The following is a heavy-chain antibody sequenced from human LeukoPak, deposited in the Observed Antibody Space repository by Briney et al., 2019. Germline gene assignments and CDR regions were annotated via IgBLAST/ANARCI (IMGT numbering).Heavy chain of an antibody. D-gene: IGHD4-23*01. CDR2: IYTSGST. CDR1: GGSISSYY. J-gene: IGHJ6*03. CDR3: ARDWGTVVTGYYYYYMDV. Sequence: SSETLSLTCTVSGGSISSYYWSWIRQPAGKGLEWIGRIYTSGSTNYNPSLKSRVTMSVDTSKNQFSLKLSSVTAADTAVYYCARDWGTVVTGYYYYYMDVWGKGTTVTVSS. V-gene: IGHV4-4*07.